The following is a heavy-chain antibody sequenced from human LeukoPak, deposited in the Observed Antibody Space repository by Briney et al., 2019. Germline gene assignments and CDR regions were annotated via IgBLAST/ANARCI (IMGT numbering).Heavy chain of an antibody. D-gene: IGHD3-22*01. CDR3: ARPNGYSAYYYDSSGRYGMDV. CDR2: INHSGST. CDR1: GGSFSGYY. Sequence: SETLSLTCAVYGGSFSGYYWSWIRQPPGKGLEWIGEINHSGSTNYNPSLKSRVTISVDTSKNQFSLMLSSVTAADTAVYYCARPNGYSAYYYDSSGRYGMDVWGQGTTVTVSS. J-gene: IGHJ6*02. V-gene: IGHV4-34*01.